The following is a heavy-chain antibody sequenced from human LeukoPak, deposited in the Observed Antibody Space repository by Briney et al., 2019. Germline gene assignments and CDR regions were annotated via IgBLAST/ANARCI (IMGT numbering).Heavy chain of an antibody. D-gene: IGHD2-2*01. CDR3: ARSDGIRGKYLLDY. V-gene: IGHV4-59*08. Sequence: SETLSLTCTVSLVSITTYYWTWVRQPPRKGLEWMGYAYYSAITNYNPSLRNRLTISLDTSKHQFSLKLHSVTAADTALYYCARSDGIRGKYLLDYWGQGSLVTVSS. CDR1: LVSITTYY. J-gene: IGHJ4*02. CDR2: AYYSAIT.